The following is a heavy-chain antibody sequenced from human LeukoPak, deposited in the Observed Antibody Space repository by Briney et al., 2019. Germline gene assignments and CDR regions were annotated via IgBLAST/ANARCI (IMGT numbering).Heavy chain of an antibody. D-gene: IGHD3-22*01. CDR1: GFTFSSNG. CDR2: ISGSGGST. CDR3: AKNTMIVVAHPVAFDI. Sequence: GGSLRLSCAASGFTFSSNGMNWVRQAPGKGLEWVSAISGSGGSTYYADSVKGRFTISRDNSKNTLYLQMNSLRAEDTAVYYCAKNTMIVVAHPVAFDIWGQGTMVTVSS. V-gene: IGHV3-23*01. J-gene: IGHJ3*02.